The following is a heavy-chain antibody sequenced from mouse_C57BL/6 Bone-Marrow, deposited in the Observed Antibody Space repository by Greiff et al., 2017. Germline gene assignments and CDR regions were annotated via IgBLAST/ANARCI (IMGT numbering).Heavy chain of an antibody. CDR1: GYTFTDYY. CDR3: ARDYYGSSCYFDY. V-gene: IGHV1-26*01. J-gene: IGHJ2*01. D-gene: IGHD1-1*01. CDR2: INPNNGGN. Sequence: EVQLQQSGPELVKPGASVKISCKASGYTFTDYYMNWVKQSHGKSLEWIGDINPNNGGNSYNQKLKGKVTLTVDKSSSTAYMELRSLTSEDSAVNYCARDYYGSSCYFDYWGQGTILTVSS.